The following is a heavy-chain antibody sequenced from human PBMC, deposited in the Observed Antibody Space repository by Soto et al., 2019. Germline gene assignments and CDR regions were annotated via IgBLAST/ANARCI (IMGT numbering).Heavy chain of an antibody. V-gene: IGHV3-43*01. J-gene: IGHJ4*02. CDR2: ITWDGGST. CDR1: GFTFDDYT. D-gene: IGHD3-9*01. CDR3: ATEKSRIFDY. Sequence: GGSIRPSCAASGFTFDDYTMHWVRQAPGKGLEWVSLITWDGGSTFYSDYVKCRFTISRDNIKNFLILQMSSLRTDDTALDFCATEKSRIFDYWSQGTLATVSS.